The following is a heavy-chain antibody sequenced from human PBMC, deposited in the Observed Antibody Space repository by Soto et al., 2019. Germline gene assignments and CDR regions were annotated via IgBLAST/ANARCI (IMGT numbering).Heavy chain of an antibody. J-gene: IGHJ3*02. D-gene: IGHD6-19*01. CDR2: IIPILGIA. CDR1: GGTFSSYA. V-gene: IGHV1-69*10. CDR3: ARERIAVAGPDPDAFDI. Sequence: ASVKVSCKASGGTFSSYAISWVRQAPGQGLEWMGGIIPILGIANYAQKFQGRVTITADKSTSTAYMELSSLRSEDTAVYYCARERIAVAGPDPDAFDIWGQGTMVTVSS.